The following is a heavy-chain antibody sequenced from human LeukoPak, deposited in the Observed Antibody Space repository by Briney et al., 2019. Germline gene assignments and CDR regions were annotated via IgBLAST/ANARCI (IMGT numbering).Heavy chain of an antibody. CDR3: ARTIAAAGSDWFGT. D-gene: IGHD6-13*01. CDR2: IYYSGST. CDR1: GGSINTYY. J-gene: IGHJ5*02. V-gene: IGHV4-59*08. Sequence: ETLSLTCTVSGGSINTYYRSWIRQPPGKGLEWIGYIYYSGSTNYNPSLKSRVTISVDTSKNQLSLKLSSVTAADTAVYYCARTIAAAGSDWFGTWGQGNLVTVSP.